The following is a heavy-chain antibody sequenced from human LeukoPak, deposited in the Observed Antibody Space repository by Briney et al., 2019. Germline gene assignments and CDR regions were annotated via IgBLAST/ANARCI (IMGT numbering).Heavy chain of an antibody. CDR2: IYSDGRSL. CDR1: GFTFTGYW. V-gene: IGHV3-74*03. Sequence: GGSLRLSCAGSGFTFTGYWMHWVRQAPGKGLGWISRIYSDGRSLTYADSVMGRFTISRDNAKNMLYLQMNSLRAEDMAVYYCARGRGLGELAVASFDSWGQGTLVTVSS. J-gene: IGHJ4*02. CDR3: ARGRGLGELAVASFDS. D-gene: IGHD6-19*01.